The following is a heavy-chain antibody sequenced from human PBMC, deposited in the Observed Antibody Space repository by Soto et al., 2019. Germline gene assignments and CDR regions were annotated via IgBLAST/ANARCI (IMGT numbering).Heavy chain of an antibody. J-gene: IGHJ4*02. CDR3: ARGRGYGYGIGY. CDR1: GGSVSSGNHY. D-gene: IGHD5-18*01. CDR2: VFYSGSH. Sequence: QVQLQESGPGLVKPSETLSLTCTVSGGSVSSGNHYWSWIRQPPGKELEFIAYVFYSGSHSYNPSLKIRVTTSIATYKNQFSLNLRSVTAADTAVYYCARGRGYGYGIGYWGQGTLVTVSS. V-gene: IGHV4-61*01.